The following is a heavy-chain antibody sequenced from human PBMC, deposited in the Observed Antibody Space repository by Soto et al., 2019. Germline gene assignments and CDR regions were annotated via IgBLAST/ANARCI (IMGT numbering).Heavy chain of an antibody. CDR2: ISYDGSNK. CDR1: GFPFSSYG. CDR3: AKSRVQLWQFDY. V-gene: IGHV3-30*18. D-gene: IGHD5-18*01. J-gene: IGHJ4*02. Sequence: GGSLSLSCAASGFPFSSYGMHWVRQAPGKGLEWVAVISYDGSNKYYADSVKGRFTISRDNSKNTLYLQMNSLRAEDTAVYYCAKSRVQLWQFDYWGQGTLVTVSS.